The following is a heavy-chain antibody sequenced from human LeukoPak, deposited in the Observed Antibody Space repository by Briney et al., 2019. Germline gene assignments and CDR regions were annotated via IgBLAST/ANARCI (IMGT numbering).Heavy chain of an antibody. V-gene: IGHV4-34*01. CDR2: INHSGST. CDR3: ARHRAYYYYYYGMDI. J-gene: IGHJ6*02. Sequence: SETLSLTCAVYGGSFSGYYWSWIRQPPGKGLEWIGEINHSGSTNYNPSLKRRVTISVETSKNQFSLKRSDVNAEDTGVYYCARHRAYYYYYYGMDIWGQGTTVTVSS. CDR1: GGSFSGYY.